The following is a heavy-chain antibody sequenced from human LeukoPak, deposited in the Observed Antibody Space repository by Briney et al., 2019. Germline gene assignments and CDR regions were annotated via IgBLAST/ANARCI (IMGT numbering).Heavy chain of an antibody. Sequence: SQTLSLTCTVSGASITSGDYFWTWIRQHPGKGLEWIGYIYYTGSPYYNPSLKSRVTISVDTSENQFSLKLTSVTAADTAVYYCARIKTTAPRILDYWGQGTLVTVSS. CDR2: IYYTGSP. CDR1: GASITSGDYF. V-gene: IGHV4-31*03. CDR3: ARIKTTAPRILDY. D-gene: IGHD4-17*01. J-gene: IGHJ4*02.